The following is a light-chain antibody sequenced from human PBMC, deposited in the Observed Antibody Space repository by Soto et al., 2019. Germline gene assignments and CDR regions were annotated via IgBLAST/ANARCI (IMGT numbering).Light chain of an antibody. CDR3: QQYDNLPPCT. CDR1: QDISNY. CDR2: DAS. Sequence: DIQMTQSPSSLSASVGDRVTITCQSSQDISNYLNWYQQKPGKAPKLLIYDASNLETGVPSRFSGSGSWTDFTFTISSLQPEDIATYYCQQYDNLPPCTFGQGTKVYIK. V-gene: IGKV1-33*01. J-gene: IGKJ1*01.